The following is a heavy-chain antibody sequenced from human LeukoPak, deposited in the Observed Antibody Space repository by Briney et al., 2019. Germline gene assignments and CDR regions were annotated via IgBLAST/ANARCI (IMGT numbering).Heavy chain of an antibody. CDR3: ATQPHYSSSWYLGASYYYYCYMDV. V-gene: IGHV1-69*05. CDR1: GGTFSSYA. Sequence: SVKVSCKASGGTFSSYAISWVRQAPGQGLEWMRGIIPIFGTANYAQKFQGRVTITTDESTSTAYMELSSLRSEDTAVYYCATQPHYSSSWYLGASYYYYCYMDVWGKGTTVTVSS. D-gene: IGHD6-13*01. CDR2: IIPIFGTA. J-gene: IGHJ6*03.